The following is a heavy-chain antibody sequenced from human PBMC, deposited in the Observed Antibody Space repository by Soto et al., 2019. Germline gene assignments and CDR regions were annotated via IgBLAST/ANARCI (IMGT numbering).Heavy chain of an antibody. CDR1: GGSFSGYY. Sequence: SETLSLTCAVYGGSFSGYYWSWIRQPPGKGLEWIGEINHSGSTNYNPSLKSRVTISVDTSKNQFSLKLSSVTAADTAVYYCAGDTIFSWDYYYGMDVWGQGTTVTVSS. J-gene: IGHJ6*02. CDR3: AGDTIFSWDYYYGMDV. D-gene: IGHD3-3*01. V-gene: IGHV4-34*01. CDR2: INHSGST.